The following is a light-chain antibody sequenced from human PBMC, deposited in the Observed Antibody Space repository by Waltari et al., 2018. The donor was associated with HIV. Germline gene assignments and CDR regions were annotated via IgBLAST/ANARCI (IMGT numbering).Light chain of an antibody. CDR1: QSVSSSY. J-gene: IGKJ1*01. CDR3: QGPGWT. Sequence: EIVLTQSPGTLSLSPGERATLSCRASQSVSSSYLAWYQQKPGQAPRLLIYGASSRATGIPDRFSGSGSGTDFTLTISRLEPEDFAVYYCQGPGWTFGQGTKVEIK. V-gene: IGKV3-20*01. CDR2: GAS.